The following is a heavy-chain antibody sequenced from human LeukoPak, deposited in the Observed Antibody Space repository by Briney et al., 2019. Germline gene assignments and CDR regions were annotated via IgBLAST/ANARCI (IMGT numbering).Heavy chain of an antibody. Sequence: GGSLRLSCAASGFTFSSYGMHWVRQAPGKGLEWVAFIRYDGSNKYYADPVKGRFTISRDNSKNTLYLQMNSLRAEDTAVYYCAKDHRNYYGSGSPIDYWGQGALVTVSS. CDR2: IRYDGSNK. D-gene: IGHD3-10*01. CDR3: AKDHRNYYGSGSPIDY. CDR1: GFTFSSYG. V-gene: IGHV3-30*02. J-gene: IGHJ4*02.